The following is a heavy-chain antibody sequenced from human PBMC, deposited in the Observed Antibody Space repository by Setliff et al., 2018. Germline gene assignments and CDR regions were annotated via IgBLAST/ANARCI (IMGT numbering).Heavy chain of an antibody. CDR1: GYSISSGYY. J-gene: IGHJ4*02. Sequence: TSETLSLTCTVSGYSISSGYYWGWIRQPPGKGLEWIGSIYHSGSTNYNPSLKSRVTISVDTSKNQFSLKLSSVTAADTALYYCTVYNTGSSKDHYWGQGTPVTVSS. CDR3: TVYNTGSSKDHY. D-gene: IGHD2-8*02. CDR2: IYHSGST. V-gene: IGHV4-38-2*02.